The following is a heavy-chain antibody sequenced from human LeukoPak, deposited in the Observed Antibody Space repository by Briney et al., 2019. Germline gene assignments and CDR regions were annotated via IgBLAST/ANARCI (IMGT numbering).Heavy chain of an antibody. Sequence: AARSLRLSCAAAAFTFSSYAISCVSQVPGKWLEWVSAISGSVGSTYYADSVKGRFTISRDNSKNTLYLQMNSLRAEDTAVYYCAKLSPRGSEVVVITSFDYWGQGTLVTVSS. J-gene: IGHJ4*02. D-gene: IGHD3-22*01. CDR2: ISGSVGST. CDR1: AFTFSSYA. CDR3: AKLSPRGSEVVVITSFDY. V-gene: IGHV3-23*01.